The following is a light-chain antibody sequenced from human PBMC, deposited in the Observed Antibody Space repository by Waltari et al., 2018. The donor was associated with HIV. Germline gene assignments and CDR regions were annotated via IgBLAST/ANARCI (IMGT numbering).Light chain of an antibody. Sequence: DVVMTQSPLSLPVTLGQPASISCKSSQSLVSSDGNTYLVWFQQRPGQSPRRLIYKVSDRDSGVPDRFSGSGSGADFTLKISRVEAEDIGVYFCMQGTHWPRTFGLGTKVEI. CDR1: QSLVSSDGNTY. V-gene: IGKV2-30*01. CDR3: MQGTHWPRT. CDR2: KVS. J-gene: IGKJ1*01.